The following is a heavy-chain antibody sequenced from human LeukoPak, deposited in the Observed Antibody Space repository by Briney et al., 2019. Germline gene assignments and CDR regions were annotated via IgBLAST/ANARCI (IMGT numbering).Heavy chain of an antibody. J-gene: IGHJ4*02. Sequence: SETLSLTCAVYGGSFSGYYWSWIRQPPGKVLEWIGEINHSGSTNYNPSLKSRVTISVDTSKNQFSLKLSSVTAADTAVYYCAREQPYYDILTGYSQGGYFDYWGQGTLVTVSS. CDR2: INHSGST. CDR3: AREQPYYDILTGYSQGGYFDY. CDR1: GGSFSGYY. V-gene: IGHV4-34*01. D-gene: IGHD3-9*01.